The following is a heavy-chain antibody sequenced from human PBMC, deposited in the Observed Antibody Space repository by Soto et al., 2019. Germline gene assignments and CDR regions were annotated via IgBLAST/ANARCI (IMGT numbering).Heavy chain of an antibody. D-gene: IGHD2-21*02. V-gene: IGHV1-46*01. CDR2: VNPSGGHT. Sequence: QVQLMQSGAEVKKPGASVKVSCKASGDTFTDYYIHWVRQAPGQGLEWMGTVNPSGGHTTYAQHFRGRVTMTRDKSTSTRYMERTSLTSDDTAIYYCARGGQVVVVTAALDYWGQGTLVTVSS. J-gene: IGHJ4*02. CDR1: GDTFTDYY. CDR3: ARGGQVVVVTAALDY.